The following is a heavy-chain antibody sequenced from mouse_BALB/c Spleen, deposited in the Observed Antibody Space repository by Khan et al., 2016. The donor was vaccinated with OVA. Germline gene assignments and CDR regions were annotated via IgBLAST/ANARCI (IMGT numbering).Heavy chain of an antibody. V-gene: IGHV2-9*02. CDR1: GFSLTSYG. CDR3: ARYYGNYGWYFDV. D-gene: IGHD2-1*01. J-gene: IGHJ1*01. Sequence: VQLQESGPGLVAPSQSLSITCTVSGFSLTSYGVHWVRQPPGKGLEWLGVIWTGGSTNYNSALMSRLSISKDNSKSQVFLKMNSLQAYDTAMYYCARYYGNYGWYFDVWGAGTTVTVSS. CDR2: IWTGGST.